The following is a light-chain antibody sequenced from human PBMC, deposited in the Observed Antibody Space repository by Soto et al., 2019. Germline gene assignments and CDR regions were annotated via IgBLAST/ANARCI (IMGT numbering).Light chain of an antibody. Sequence: QSALTQPTSVSGSPGQSVTISCTGTSSDVGSYNRVSWYQQPPGTAPKLMIYEVSNRPSGVPDRFSGSKSGNTASLTISGLQAEDEADYYCSSYTSSSTLVFGGGTQLTVL. J-gene: IGLJ2*01. CDR2: EVS. CDR1: SSDVGSYNR. CDR3: SSYTSSSTLV. V-gene: IGLV2-18*02.